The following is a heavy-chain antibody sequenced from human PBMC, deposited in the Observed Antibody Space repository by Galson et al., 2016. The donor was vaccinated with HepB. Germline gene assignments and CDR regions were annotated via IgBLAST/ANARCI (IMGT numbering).Heavy chain of an antibody. CDR3: ARTVLTGRSGGTDFDF. J-gene: IGHJ4*02. CDR1: GFSLTTTHMC. CDR2: IDWRNDK. D-gene: IGHD6-25*01. Sequence: PALVKPTQTLTLTCSFSGFSLTTTHMCVSWIRQPPGKALEWLALIDWRNDKYYSTSLKTRLTISKDTSTNQVVLTMTNMDPVDTATYYCARTVLTGRSGGTDFDFWGQGILVTVSS. V-gene: IGHV2-70*01.